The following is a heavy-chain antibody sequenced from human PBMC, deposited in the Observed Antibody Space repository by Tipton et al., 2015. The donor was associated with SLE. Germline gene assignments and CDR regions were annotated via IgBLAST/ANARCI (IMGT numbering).Heavy chain of an antibody. CDR1: GYAFTSYY. D-gene: IGHD1-1*01. CDR3: VREILLPTGAKKSSLRNYFDY. Sequence: QVQLVQSGAEVKKPGASVKVSCETSGYAFTSYYLHWVRQAPGQGLEWMGMIDPHGGTTNYAQKFQGSVTVTRDTSTSTVYMELSSLASEDTAVYYYVREILLPTGAKKSSLRNYFDYWGQGTLVTVSS. CDR2: IDPHGGTT. J-gene: IGHJ4*02. V-gene: IGHV1-46*01.